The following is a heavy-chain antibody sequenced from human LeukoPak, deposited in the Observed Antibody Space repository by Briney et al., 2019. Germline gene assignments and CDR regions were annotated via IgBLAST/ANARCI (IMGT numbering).Heavy chain of an antibody. D-gene: IGHD3-9*01. CDR3: ARGPRPYYDILTGPKIDAFDI. Sequence: ASVKVSCKASGYTLTGYYMHWVRQAPGQGLEWMGWINPNSGGTNYAQKFQGWVTMTRDTSISTAYMELSRLRSDDTAVYYCARGPRPYYDILTGPKIDAFDIWGQGTMVTVSS. J-gene: IGHJ3*02. CDR1: GYTLTGYY. CDR2: INPNSGGT. V-gene: IGHV1-2*04.